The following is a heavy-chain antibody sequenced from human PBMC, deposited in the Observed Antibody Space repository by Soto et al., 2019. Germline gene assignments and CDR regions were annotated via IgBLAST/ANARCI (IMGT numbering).Heavy chain of an antibody. J-gene: IGHJ5*02. CDR2: ISGSGVST. V-gene: IGHV3-23*01. CDR1: GFTFSSYA. D-gene: IGHD3-22*01. Sequence: GGSLRLSCAASGFTFSSYAVSWVRQAPGKGLEWVSGISGSGVSTYYADSVKGRFTISRDNSKNTLYLQMNSLRAEDTAVYYCAKDGQRITMIVVVIEFSWFDPWGQGTLVTVSS. CDR3: AKDGQRITMIVVVIEFSWFDP.